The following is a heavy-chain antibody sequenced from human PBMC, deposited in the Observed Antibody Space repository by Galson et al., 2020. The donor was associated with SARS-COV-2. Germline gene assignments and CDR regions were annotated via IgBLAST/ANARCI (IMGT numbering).Heavy chain of an antibody. CDR1: GGSITIGDYS. D-gene: IGHD1-1*01. CDR3: ATRYNGWFPS. Sequence: SETLSLTCTVSGGSITIGDYSWAWIRQSPGKGLEYLGYIFHSGNAYYNPSLTSRLTISVDKSKNQFSLKLNSVTAADTAVYYCATRYNGWFPSWGQGTLVTVSS. V-gene: IGHV4-30-2*06. CDR2: IFHSGNA. J-gene: IGHJ5*01.